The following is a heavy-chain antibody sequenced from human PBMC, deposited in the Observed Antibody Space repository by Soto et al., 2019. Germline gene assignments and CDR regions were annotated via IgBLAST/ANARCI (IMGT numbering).Heavy chain of an antibody. Sequence: QVQLQQWGAGLLKPSETLSLNCAVYGGSLYWTWIRQPPGKGLEWIGEIRHSGSTTYTPSLKTRVSISIDSAKSQVSLTVYSVTAADTAVYYCAREGGDYYYAVDVWGQGTTVTVSS. CDR2: IRHSGST. V-gene: IGHV4-34*01. CDR3: AREGGDYYYAVDV. D-gene: IGHD4-17*01. J-gene: IGHJ6*02. CDR1: GGSLY.